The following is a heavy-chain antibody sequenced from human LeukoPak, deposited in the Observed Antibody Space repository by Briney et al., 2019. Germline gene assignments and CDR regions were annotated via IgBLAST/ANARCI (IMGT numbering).Heavy chain of an antibody. CDR2: ITGSGGST. Sequence: GGSLRLSCAPSGFTFDNFAMTWVRQAPGKGLEWVSEITGSGGSTYYADSVRGRFTISRDNSKNTLYLQMNSLRAEDTAIYYCARELFDFDYWGQGTLVTVSS. D-gene: IGHD3-10*01. CDR1: GFTFDNFA. CDR3: ARELFDFDY. V-gene: IGHV3-23*01. J-gene: IGHJ4*02.